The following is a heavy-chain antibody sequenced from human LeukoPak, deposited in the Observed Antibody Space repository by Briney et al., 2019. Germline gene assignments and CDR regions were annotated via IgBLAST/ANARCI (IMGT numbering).Heavy chain of an antibody. CDR1: GFTFSTYG. CDR3: ARAGLGYSYGTGYYYYMDV. Sequence: GGSLRLSCAASGFTFSTYGMNWVRQAPGKGLEWISYISSSGTTISYADSVKGRFTFSRDNAKNSLYLQMNSLRAEDTAVYHCARAGLGYSYGTGYYYYMDVWGKGTTVTVSS. CDR2: ISSSGTTI. D-gene: IGHD5-18*01. J-gene: IGHJ6*03. V-gene: IGHV3-48*04.